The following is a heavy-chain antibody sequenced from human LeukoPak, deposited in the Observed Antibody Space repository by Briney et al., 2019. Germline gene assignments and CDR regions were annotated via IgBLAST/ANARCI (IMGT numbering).Heavy chain of an antibody. J-gene: IGHJ3*01. D-gene: IGHD4-23*01. CDR1: GYTFTSTG. V-gene: IGHV1-18*01. CDR2: VSAYNGNT. CDR3: ARDAPRWRNAFDF. Sequence: ASVKVSCKASGYTFTSTGICWMRQAPGQGLEWMGWVSAYNGNTNYAQKFRGRVTMTRDTSTNTAYMELSSLRSDDTAVYFCARDAPRWRNAFDFWGQGTMVTVSS.